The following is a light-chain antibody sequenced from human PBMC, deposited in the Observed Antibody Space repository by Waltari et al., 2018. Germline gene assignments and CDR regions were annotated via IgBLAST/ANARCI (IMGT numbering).Light chain of an antibody. V-gene: IGKV1-5*03. CDR3: QRYNSYPLT. Sequence: DIQMTQSPSTLSASVGDRVAITCRASQSIGSWLAWYQQKPEKAPKLLIYEATRVESGVQSRFSARGAGTEFTITISSLQPDDVATYCGQRYNSYPLTFGPGTKVDI. J-gene: IGKJ3*01. CDR2: EAT. CDR1: QSIGSW.